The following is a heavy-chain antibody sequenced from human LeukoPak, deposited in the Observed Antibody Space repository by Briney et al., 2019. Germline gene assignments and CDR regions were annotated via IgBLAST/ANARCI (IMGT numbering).Heavy chain of an antibody. V-gene: IGHV1-18*01. D-gene: IGHD2-2*01. CDR1: GYTFTSYG. CDR2: ISAYNGNT. Sequence: ASVKVSCKASGYTFTSYGISWVRQAPGQGLEWMGWISAYNGNTNYAQKLQGRVTMTTDTSTSTAYMELRSLRSDDTAVYYCARDQVVPAARPGAFDIWGQGTMVTVSS. J-gene: IGHJ3*02. CDR3: ARDQVVPAARPGAFDI.